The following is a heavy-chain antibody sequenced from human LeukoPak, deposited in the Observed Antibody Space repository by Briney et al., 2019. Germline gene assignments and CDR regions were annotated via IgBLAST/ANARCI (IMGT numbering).Heavy chain of an antibody. CDR2: IDEDGSET. CDR3: AKRRGLELLYYYYMDV. J-gene: IGHJ6*03. V-gene: IGHV3-7*03. Sequence: PGGSLRLSCAASGFTFSSYGMHWVRQAPGKGLEWVASIDEDGSETNYVDSVTGRFTVSRDNAKNTLYLQMNSLRAEDTAVYYCAKRRGLELLYYYYMDVWGKGTTVTVSS. D-gene: IGHD1-7*01. CDR1: GFTFSSYG.